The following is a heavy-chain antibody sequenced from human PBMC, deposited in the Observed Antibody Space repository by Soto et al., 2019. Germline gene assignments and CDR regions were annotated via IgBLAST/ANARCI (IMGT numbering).Heavy chain of an antibody. CDR3: ARGVYGGELDY. V-gene: IGHV1-69*13. CDR2: IIPIFGTA. J-gene: IGHJ4*02. D-gene: IGHD2-21*01. CDR1: GGAFSSYA. Sequence: SVKVSCKASGGAFSSYAISGVRQAPGQGLEWMGGIIPIFGTANYAQKFQGRVTITADESTGTAYMELSSLRSEDTAVYYCARGVYGGELDYWGQGTLVTVSS.